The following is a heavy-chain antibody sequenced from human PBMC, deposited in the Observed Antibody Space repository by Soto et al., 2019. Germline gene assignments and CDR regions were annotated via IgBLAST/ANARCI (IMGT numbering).Heavy chain of an antibody. V-gene: IGHV3-30*18. D-gene: IGHD3-22*01. CDR1: GFTFSSYG. CDR3: AKCVGKTYYYDSSGYYHPQTYYYYGMDV. J-gene: IGHJ6*02. Sequence: QVQLVESGGGVVQPGRSLRLSCAASGFTFSSYGMHWVRQAPGKGLEWVSVISYDGSNKYYADSVKGRFTISRDNSKNTLYLQMNSLRAEETAMYYCAKCVGKTYYYDSSGYYHPQTYYYYGMDVWGQGTTVTVSS. CDR2: ISYDGSNK.